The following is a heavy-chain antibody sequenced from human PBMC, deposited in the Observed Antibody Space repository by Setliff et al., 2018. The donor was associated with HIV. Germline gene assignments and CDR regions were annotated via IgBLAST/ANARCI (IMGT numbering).Heavy chain of an antibody. CDR3: ARQESYGNGGLYYFDY. CDR1: GGSISSSSYY. CDR2: IYYSGST. D-gene: IGHD2-8*02. J-gene: IGHJ4*02. V-gene: IGHV4-39*01. Sequence: PSETLSLTCTVSGGSISSSSYYWGWIRQPPGKGLEWIGSIYYSGSTYYNPSLKSRVTISVDTSKNQFSLNLSSVTAADTAVYYCARQESYGNGGLYYFDYWGQGTLVTVSS.